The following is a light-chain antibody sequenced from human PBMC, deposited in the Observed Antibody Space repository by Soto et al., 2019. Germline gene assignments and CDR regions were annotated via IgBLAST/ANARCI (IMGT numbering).Light chain of an antibody. J-gene: IGLJ2*01. Sequence: QSVLTQPPSASGTPGQSVTISCSGSSSNIGSNYVYWYQQLPGSAPKLLIYRNNQRPSGVPDRISGSKSGTSASLAISGLRSEDEADYYCAAWDDILSGPVFGGGTQVTVL. CDR2: RNN. CDR3: AAWDDILSGPV. V-gene: IGLV1-47*01. CDR1: SSNIGSNY.